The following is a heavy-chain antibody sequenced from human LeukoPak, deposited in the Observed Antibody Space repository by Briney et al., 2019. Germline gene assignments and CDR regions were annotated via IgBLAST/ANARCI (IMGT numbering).Heavy chain of an antibody. D-gene: IGHD3-10*01. CDR1: GFTFSSYA. J-gene: IGHJ4*02. CDR3: AKEPLDSHYYGSAYFDY. CDR2: ISGSGGST. V-gene: IGHV3-23*01. Sequence: GGSLRLSCAASGFTFSSYAMSWVRQAPGKGLEWVSAISGSGGSTYYADSVKGRFTISRDNSKNTLYLQMNSLRAEDTAVYYCAKEPLDSHYYGSAYFDYWGQGTLVTVSS.